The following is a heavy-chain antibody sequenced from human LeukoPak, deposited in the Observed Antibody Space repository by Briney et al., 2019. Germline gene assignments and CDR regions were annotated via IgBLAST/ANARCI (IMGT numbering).Heavy chain of an antibody. V-gene: IGHV3-48*03. D-gene: IGHD1-26*01. CDR3: ASGSYSGDY. J-gene: IGHJ4*02. CDR1: GFTFSSYE. CDR2: ISSSGSTI. Sequence: GGSLRLSCAASGFTFSSYEMNWVRQAPGKGLEWVSYISSSGSTIYYADSVKGRFTISRDNAKNSLYLQMNSLRAEDTAVYYCASGSYSGDYWGQGTLVTVSS.